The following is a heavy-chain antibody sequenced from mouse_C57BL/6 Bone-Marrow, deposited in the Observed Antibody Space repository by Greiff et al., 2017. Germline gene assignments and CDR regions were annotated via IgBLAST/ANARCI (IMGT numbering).Heavy chain of an antibody. CDR1: GYAFSSYW. V-gene: IGHV1-82*01. CDR3: ARDYGSPNFDY. CDR2: IYPGDGDT. Sequence: VKLVESGPELVKPGASVKISCKASGYAFSSYWMNWVKPRPGKGLEWIGRIYPGDGDTNYNGKFTGKATLTADKSSSTAYMQLSSLTSDDSAVYFCARDYGSPNFDYWGQGTTLTVSS. D-gene: IGHD1-1*01. J-gene: IGHJ2*01.